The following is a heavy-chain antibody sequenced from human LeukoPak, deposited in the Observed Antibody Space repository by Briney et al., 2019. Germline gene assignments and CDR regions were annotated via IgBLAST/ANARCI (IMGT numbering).Heavy chain of an antibody. CDR1: GFTFSSAW. CDR2: IKRNTDGGTA. D-gene: IGHD6-19*01. J-gene: IGHJ4*02. CDR3: TTGRRGAVFDY. V-gene: IGHV3-15*01. Sequence: GGSLRLSCAASGFTFSSAWMSWVRQAPGKGLEWVGRIKRNTDGGTAEYAAPVKGRFTISRDESKNLLYLQMNSLRTEDTAVYYCTTGRRGAVFDYWGQGTLVTVSS.